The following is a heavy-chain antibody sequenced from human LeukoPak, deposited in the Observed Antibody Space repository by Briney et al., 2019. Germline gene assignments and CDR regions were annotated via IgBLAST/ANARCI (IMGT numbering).Heavy chain of an antibody. V-gene: IGHV4-39*07. CDR3: ARVYSYVLYYFDY. CDR1: GGSISSSSYY. D-gene: IGHD5-18*01. CDR2: IYYSGST. J-gene: IGHJ4*02. Sequence: PSETLSLSCTVSGGSISSSSYYWGWIRQPPGKGLEWIGSIYYSGSTYYNPSLKSRVTISVDTSKNQFSLKLSSVTAADTAVYYCARVYSYVLYYFDYWGQGTLVTVSS.